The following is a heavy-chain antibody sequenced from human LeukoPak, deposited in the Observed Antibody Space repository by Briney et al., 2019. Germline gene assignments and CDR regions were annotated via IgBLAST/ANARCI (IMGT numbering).Heavy chain of an antibody. Sequence: GGSLRLSCAASGFTFSSYAMSWVRQAPGKGLEWVSGISDSGGNTYYADSVKGRFTISRDNSKNTLYLQMNSLRAEDTAVYYCARDGHWKPGLEWGLFDYWGQGTLVTVSS. V-gene: IGHV3-23*01. CDR1: GFTFSSYA. CDR3: ARDGHWKPGLEWGLFDY. D-gene: IGHD1-26*01. CDR2: ISDSGGNT. J-gene: IGHJ4*02.